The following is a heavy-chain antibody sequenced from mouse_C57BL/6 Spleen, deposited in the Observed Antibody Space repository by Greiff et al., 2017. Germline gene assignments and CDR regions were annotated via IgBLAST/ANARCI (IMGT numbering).Heavy chain of an antibody. D-gene: IGHD1-1*01. CDR2: IDPSDSYT. CDR3: ARAYYGSSYYFDY. V-gene: IGHV1-69*01. J-gene: IGHJ2*01. CDR1: GYTFTSSW. Sequence: QVQLKQSGAELVMPGASVKLSCKASGYTFTSSWMHWVKQRPGQGLEWIGEIDPSDSYTNYNQKFKGKSTLTVDKSSSTAYMQLSSLTSEDSAVYYCARAYYGSSYYFDYWGQGTTLTVSS.